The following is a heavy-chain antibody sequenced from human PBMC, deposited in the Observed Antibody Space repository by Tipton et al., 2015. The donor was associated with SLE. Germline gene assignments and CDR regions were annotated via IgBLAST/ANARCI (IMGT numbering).Heavy chain of an antibody. Sequence: TLSLTCTVSGGSMNNYYWNWIRQPPGKGLEWIGYIFYSGSTNYNPSLKSRVTISVDTSKNQFSLKLSSVTAADTAVYYCARGYQLPLGPYYYYYMDVWGKGTTVTVSS. CDR1: GGSMNNYY. CDR3: ARGYQLPLGPYYYYYMDV. J-gene: IGHJ6*03. V-gene: IGHV4-59*07. D-gene: IGHD2-2*01. CDR2: IFYSGST.